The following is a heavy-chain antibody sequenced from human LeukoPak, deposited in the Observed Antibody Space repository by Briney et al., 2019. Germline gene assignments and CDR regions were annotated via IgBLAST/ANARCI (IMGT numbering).Heavy chain of an antibody. CDR3: ARRHNSRWFVY. CDR2: IYRDGGT. D-gene: IGHD1-1*01. V-gene: IGHV4-38-2*02. J-gene: IGHJ5*01. Sequence: SETLSLTCNVSGYSIIRGYYWDWFRQPPGKGLEWIGNIYRDGGTVYNPSLKSRLTISVDTSKNQFSLKLNSVTAADTAVYYCARRHNSRWFVYWGPGILVTVSS. CDR1: GYSIIRGYY.